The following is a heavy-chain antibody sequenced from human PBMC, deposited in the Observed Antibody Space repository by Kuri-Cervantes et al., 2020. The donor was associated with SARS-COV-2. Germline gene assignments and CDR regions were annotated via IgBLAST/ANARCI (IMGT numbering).Heavy chain of an antibody. V-gene: IGHV1-2*04. D-gene: IGHD2-15*01. CDR1: GYTFTGYY. J-gene: IGHJ4*02. Sequence: SVTVSCKASGYTFTGYYMHWVRQAPGQGLEWMGWINPNSGGTNYAQKFQGWVTMTRDTSISTAYMEPSRLRSEDTAVYYCARGSWQDPLYWGQGTLVTVSS. CDR2: INPNSGGT. CDR3: ARGSWQDPLY.